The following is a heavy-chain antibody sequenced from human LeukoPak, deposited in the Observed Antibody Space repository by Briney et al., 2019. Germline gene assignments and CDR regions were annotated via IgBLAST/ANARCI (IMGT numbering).Heavy chain of an antibody. D-gene: IGHD6-13*01. Sequence: SETLSLTCTVSGGSISSYHWSWIRQPPGKGLEWIGYIYYSGSTNYNPSLKSRVTISVDTSKNQFSPKLSSVTAADTAVYYCARDIGSSWYYAFDIWGQGTMVTVSS. CDR1: GGSISSYH. CDR2: IYYSGST. CDR3: ARDIGSSWYYAFDI. J-gene: IGHJ3*02. V-gene: IGHV4-59*01.